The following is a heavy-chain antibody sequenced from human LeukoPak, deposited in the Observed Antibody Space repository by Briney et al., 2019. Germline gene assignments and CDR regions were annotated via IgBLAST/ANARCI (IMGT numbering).Heavy chain of an antibody. V-gene: IGHV3-48*01. CDR3: ARDAKYGYCSGGSRYFAFDI. D-gene: IGHD2-15*01. CDR1: GFTFSSYW. Sequence: SGGSLRLSCAASGFTFSSYWMNWVRQAPGKGLEWLSDISSSSSTIYYADSVKGRFTIFRDNAKNSLYLRMNSLRAEDTAVYYCARDAKYGYCSGGSRYFAFDIWGQGTMVTVSS. J-gene: IGHJ3*02. CDR2: ISSSSSTI.